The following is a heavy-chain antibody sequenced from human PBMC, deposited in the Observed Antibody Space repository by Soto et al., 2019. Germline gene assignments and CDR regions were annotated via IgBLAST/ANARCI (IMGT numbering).Heavy chain of an antibody. V-gene: IGHV3-23*01. J-gene: IGHJ4*02. Sequence: GGSLRLSCAVSGFTFSSDAMCWGCQGPGKGLEWVAYINDSGSSTYYAAPVKGLFTTSRTNYKHTPHLQMTSTGAEDTAVYYCAKWKSYDFWSGPYGFDYWGQGTLVTVSS. CDR2: INDSGSST. D-gene: IGHD3-3*01. CDR1: GFTFSSDA. CDR3: AKWKSYDFWSGPYGFDY.